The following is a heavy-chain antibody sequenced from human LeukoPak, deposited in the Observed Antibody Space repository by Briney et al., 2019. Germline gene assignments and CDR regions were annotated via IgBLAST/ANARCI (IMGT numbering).Heavy chain of an antibody. J-gene: IGHJ3*02. Sequence: SETLSLTCAVYGGSFRGYYWSWIRQPPGQGLEWIGEVNHSGSTSYKPSLKSRVTISAVTFKNRFSLKLSSVTAADTAVYYCARHKTGAWAFDIWGPGTLVTVSS. CDR1: GGSFRGYY. V-gene: IGHV4-34*01. CDR3: ARHKTGAWAFDI. CDR2: VNHSGST.